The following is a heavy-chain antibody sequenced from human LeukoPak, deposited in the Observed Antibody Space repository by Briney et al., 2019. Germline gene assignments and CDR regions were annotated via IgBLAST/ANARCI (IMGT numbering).Heavy chain of an antibody. J-gene: IGHJ4*02. D-gene: IGHD3-3*01. V-gene: IGHV4-38-2*02. CDR1: GYSITSGYY. Sequence: SGPLYLPFTVPGYSITSGYYWGWVRQPPGKGLGWIGSIYHSGSTYYNPSLKTRVTISVDTSKNQFSLQLSSVTAADTAVYYCARHLGSRFYYFDYWGQGTLVTVSS. CDR2: IYHSGST. CDR3: ARHLGSRFYYFDY.